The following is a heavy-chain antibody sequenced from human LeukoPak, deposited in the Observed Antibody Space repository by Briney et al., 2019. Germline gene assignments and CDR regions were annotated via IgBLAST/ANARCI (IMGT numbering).Heavy chain of an antibody. D-gene: IGHD3-22*01. CDR3: ARGSYDSSGYPNWFDP. CDR2: ISVYNGNT. J-gene: IGHJ5*02. CDR1: GYTFTSYG. Sequence: ASVKVSCKASGYTFTSYGISWVRQAPGQGLEWMGWISVYNGNTNYAQKLQGRVTMTTDTSTSTAYMELRSLRSDDTAVYYCARGSYDSSGYPNWFDPWGQGTLVTVSS. V-gene: IGHV1-18*01.